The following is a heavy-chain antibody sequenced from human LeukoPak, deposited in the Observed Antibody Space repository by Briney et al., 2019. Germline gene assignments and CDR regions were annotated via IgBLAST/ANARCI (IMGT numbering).Heavy chain of an antibody. D-gene: IGHD1-14*01. CDR1: GFTFSNYG. CDR2: IRYDGNNK. Sequence: GGSLILSCGASGFTFSNYGMLWVRQAPGKGLDWVAFIRYDGNNKLYADSVKGRFTISRDNSKNTLYLHINSLRAEDTAVYYCVKDNPLDYWGQGTLVIVSS. CDR3: VKDNPLDY. V-gene: IGHV3-30*02. J-gene: IGHJ4*02.